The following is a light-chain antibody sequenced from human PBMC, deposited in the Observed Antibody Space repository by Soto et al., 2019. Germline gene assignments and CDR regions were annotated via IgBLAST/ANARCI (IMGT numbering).Light chain of an antibody. CDR2: DVS. J-gene: IGLJ1*01. CDR1: SSDIGGYNY. Sequence: QSALTQPASLSGSPGQSITISCTGTSSDIGGYNYVSWYQQSPGKAPKLMIYDVSNRPSGISNRFSGSKPGNTASLTISGLQAEDEADYYCSSYRASSTTHYVFGTGTKVTVL. V-gene: IGLV2-14*03. CDR3: SSYRASSTTHYV.